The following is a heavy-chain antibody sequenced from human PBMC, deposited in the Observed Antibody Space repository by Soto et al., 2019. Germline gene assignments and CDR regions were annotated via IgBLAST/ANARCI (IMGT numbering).Heavy chain of an antibody. CDR2: INAGSGNT. J-gene: IGHJ6*02. V-gene: IGHV1-3*01. CDR3: ARVVQRDYYYGMDV. Sequence: GASVKVSCKASGFTFTSSAVQWVRQARGQRLEWIGWINAGSGNTKYSQKFQGRVTITRDTSASTAYMELSSLRSEDTAVYYCARVVQRDYYYGMDVWGQGTTVTVS. D-gene: IGHD2-8*01. CDR1: GFTFTSSA.